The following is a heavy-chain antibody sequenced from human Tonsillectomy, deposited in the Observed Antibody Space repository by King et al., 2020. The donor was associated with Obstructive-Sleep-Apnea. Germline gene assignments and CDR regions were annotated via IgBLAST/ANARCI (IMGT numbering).Heavy chain of an antibody. D-gene: IGHD3-16*01. CDR3: ARERTVGDWGY. CDR2: IYQSGRT. J-gene: IGHJ4*02. V-gene: IGHV4-38-2*02. CDR1: GYSISRGYY. Sequence: VQLQESGPGLVKPSETLSLTCTVSGYSISRGYYWGWIRQPPGKGLEWIGRIYQSGRTKYNPSLKNRVTISVDTAKNQFSLKLSSVTAADTAVYYCARERTVGDWGYWGQGTLVTVSS.